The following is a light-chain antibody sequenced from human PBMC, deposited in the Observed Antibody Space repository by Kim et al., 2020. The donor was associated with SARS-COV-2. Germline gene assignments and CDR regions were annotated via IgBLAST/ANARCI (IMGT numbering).Light chain of an antibody. Sequence: EIVLTQSPGTLSLSPGERATLSCRASQSVSSNYLAWYQQKPGQAPRLLIYAASSRATGIPDRISGSGSQTDFTLTINGLEPEDFALYYCQQYGTSTGYTFGQGTKLEI. V-gene: IGKV3-20*01. CDR2: AAS. CDR3: QQYGTSTGYT. CDR1: QSVSSNY. J-gene: IGKJ2*01.